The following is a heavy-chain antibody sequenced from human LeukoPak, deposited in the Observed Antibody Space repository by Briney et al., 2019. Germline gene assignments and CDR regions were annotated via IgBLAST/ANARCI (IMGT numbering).Heavy chain of an antibody. D-gene: IGHD1-26*01. CDR1: GSTFSSYA. J-gene: IGHJ4*02. Sequence: SVKVSCKASGSTFSSYAISWVRQAPGQGLEWMGGIIPIFGTANYAQKFQGRVTITADESTSTAYMELSSLRSEDTAVYYCARHEWELTDFDYWGQGTLVTVSS. CDR3: ARHEWELTDFDY. CDR2: IIPIFGTA. V-gene: IGHV1-69*01.